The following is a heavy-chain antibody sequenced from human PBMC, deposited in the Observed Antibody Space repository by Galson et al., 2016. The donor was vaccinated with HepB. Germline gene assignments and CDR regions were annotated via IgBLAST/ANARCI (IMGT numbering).Heavy chain of an antibody. D-gene: IGHD5-24*01. J-gene: IGHJ3*02. Sequence: TLSLTCSVSGGSITIGLYYWSWVRQPAGRGLEWIGRIYSSGKTNYNPSLKSRVAMLLDMSKNQFSLTLKSVTDADTAVYYCAREKRDGHNDDSFDIWGQGTMVTVSS. CDR3: AREKRDGHNDDSFDI. CDR2: IYSSGKT. V-gene: IGHV4-61*02. CDR1: GGSITIGLYY.